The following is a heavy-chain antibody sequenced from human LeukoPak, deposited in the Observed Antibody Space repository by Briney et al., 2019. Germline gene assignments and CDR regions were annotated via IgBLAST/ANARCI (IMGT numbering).Heavy chain of an antibody. V-gene: IGHV1-18*01. CDR3: ARDVPSETDYGDYGVYDY. D-gene: IGHD4-17*01. CDR1: GYTFTSYG. J-gene: IGHJ4*02. CDR2: ISAYNGNT. Sequence: ASVKVSCKASGYTFTSYGISWVRQAPGQGLEWMGWISAYNGNTNYAQKLQGRVTMTTVTSTSTAYMELRSLRSGDTAVYYCARDVPSETDYGDYGVYDYWGQGTLVTVSS.